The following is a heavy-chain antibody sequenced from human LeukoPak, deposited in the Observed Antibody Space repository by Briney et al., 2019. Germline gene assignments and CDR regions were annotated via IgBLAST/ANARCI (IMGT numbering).Heavy chain of an antibody. CDR3: ARGSYYYGMDV. CDR2: IYSGGST. J-gene: IGHJ6*02. V-gene: IGHV3-53*01. CDR1: GLIVSSNY. Sequence: GGSLRLSCAASGLIVSSNYMSWVRQAPGKGLEWVSVIYSGGSTYYADSVKGRFTISRDNSKNTLYLQMNSLRAEDTAVYYCARGSYYYGMDVWGQGTTVTVSS.